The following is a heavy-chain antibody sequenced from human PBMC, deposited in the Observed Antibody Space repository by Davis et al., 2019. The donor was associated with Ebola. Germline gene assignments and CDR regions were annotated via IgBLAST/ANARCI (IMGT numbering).Heavy chain of an antibody. J-gene: IGHJ4*02. D-gene: IGHD2-15*01. CDR2: VRSHGSDD. CDR1: GFTFSRYA. CDR3: ARDLYCSGGSCYNY. V-gene: IGHV3-30*02. Sequence: GGSLRLSCAVSGFTFSRYAMNWVRQAPGRGLEWVAFVRSHGSDDHYADSVKGRFTISRDNSKNTLYLQMNSLRAEDTAVYYCARDLYCSGGSCYNYWGQGTLVTVSS.